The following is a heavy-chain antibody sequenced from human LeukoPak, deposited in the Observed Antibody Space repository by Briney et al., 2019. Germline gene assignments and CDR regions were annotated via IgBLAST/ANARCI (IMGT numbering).Heavy chain of an antibody. V-gene: IGHV4-34*01. J-gene: IGHJ4*02. CDR1: GGSVSGYY. CDR2: ISHRGRT. Sequence: SETLSLTCAVYGGSVSGYYWSWIRQPPEKGLEWVGEISHRGRTHYTPSLQSRVTMSVDTSKNQFALNLNSVTAADTAVYYCARVPLRFLEPFDYWGQGILVTVSS. CDR3: ARVPLRFLEPFDY. D-gene: IGHD3-3*01.